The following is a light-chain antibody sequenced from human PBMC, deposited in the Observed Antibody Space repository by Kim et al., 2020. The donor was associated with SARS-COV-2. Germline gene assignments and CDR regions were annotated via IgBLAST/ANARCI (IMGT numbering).Light chain of an antibody. J-gene: IGLJ1*01. Sequence: GQSVTISCTGTSSDVGNYTYVSWYQHHPGKAPKVIIYDVNRRPSGVPDRFSGSKSGNTASLTISGLQAEDEADYSCCSYAGNYIYVFGTGTMVTVL. CDR1: SSDVGNYTY. CDR2: DVN. V-gene: IGLV2-11*01. CDR3: CSYAGNYIYV.